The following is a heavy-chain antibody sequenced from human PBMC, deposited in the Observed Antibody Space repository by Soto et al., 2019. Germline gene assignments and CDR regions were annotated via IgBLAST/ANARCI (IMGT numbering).Heavy chain of an antibody. V-gene: IGHV3-20*04. CDR3: ARAPGFYGDFYDY. Sequence: GGSLRLSCASFGFRFDDYGMSWVRQVPGKGLEWVSGINRDGGSTGYADSVKGRFTISRDNAKNSLYLQMNSLRAEDMAFYYCARAPGFYGDFYDYWGQGTLVTVSS. CDR1: GFRFDDYG. D-gene: IGHD4-17*01. CDR2: INRDGGST. J-gene: IGHJ4*02.